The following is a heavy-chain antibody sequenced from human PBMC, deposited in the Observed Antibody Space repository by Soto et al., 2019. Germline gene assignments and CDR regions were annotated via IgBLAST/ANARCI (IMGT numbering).Heavy chain of an antibody. V-gene: IGHV3-23*01. D-gene: IGHD1-26*01. Sequence: EVLLLESGGGLVQPGGSLRLSCAASGFTFSSYAMNWVRQAPGKGLEWVSAITPSGGDTYYADSVKGRFTISRDNSRSTLYLQMNSLRAEDTAEYYCAKSGSHSYFDYWGQGTLVTVSS. J-gene: IGHJ4*02. CDR3: AKSGSHSYFDY. CDR1: GFTFSSYA. CDR2: ITPSGGDT.